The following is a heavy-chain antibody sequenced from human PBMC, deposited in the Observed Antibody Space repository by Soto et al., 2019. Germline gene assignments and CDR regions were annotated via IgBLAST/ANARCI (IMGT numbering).Heavy chain of an antibody. CDR1: GFTFSSYA. CDR3: AREGCSGGSCYSLVAFDI. CDR2: ISYDGSNK. D-gene: IGHD2-15*01. J-gene: IGHJ3*02. V-gene: IGHV3-30-3*01. Sequence: GGSLRLSCAASGFTFSSYAIHWVRQAPGKGLEWVAVISYDGSNKYYADSVKGRFSISRDNSKNTLYLQINSLRAEDTALYYCAREGCSGGSCYSLVAFDIWGQGTMVTVSS.